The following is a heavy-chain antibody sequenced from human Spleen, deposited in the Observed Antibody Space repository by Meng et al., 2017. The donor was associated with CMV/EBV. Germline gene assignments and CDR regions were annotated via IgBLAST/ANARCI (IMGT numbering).Heavy chain of an antibody. CDR2: TYYRSMYYT. D-gene: IGHD1-1*01. V-gene: IGHV6-1*01. CDR1: GVSVSTNSAA. CDR3: ARGPGSSRYLFYGLDV. Sequence: SETLSLTCAISGVSVSTNSAAWNWIRQSPSRGLEWLGKTYYRSMYYTDYAVSLKGRITINADTPKNQFSLRLRSVTPEDTAVYYCARGPGSSRYLFYGLDVWGQGATVTVSS. J-gene: IGHJ6*02.